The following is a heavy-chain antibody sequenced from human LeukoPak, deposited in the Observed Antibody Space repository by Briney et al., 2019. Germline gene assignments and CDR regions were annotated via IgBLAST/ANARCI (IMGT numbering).Heavy chain of an antibody. CDR3: ARDRDYGSGSYGPGV. J-gene: IGHJ6*02. CDR2: ISYDGSNK. D-gene: IGHD3-10*01. V-gene: IGHV3-30*14. Sequence: GGSLRLSCAASGFTFSSYAMHWVRQAPGKGLEWVAVISYDGSNKYYADSVKGRFTISRDNSKNTLFLQMNSLRAEDSAVYYCARDRDYGSGSYGPGVWGQGTTVTVSS. CDR1: GFTFSSYA.